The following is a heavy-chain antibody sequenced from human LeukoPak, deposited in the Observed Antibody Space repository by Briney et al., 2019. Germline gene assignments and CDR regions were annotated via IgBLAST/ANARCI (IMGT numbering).Heavy chain of an antibody. CDR2: ISGSGSGGSI. J-gene: IGHJ4*02. Sequence: PGGSLRLSCAASGFTFSSYAMSWVRQAPGKGLEWVSTISGSGSGGSIYYADSVKGRFTISRDNSKDTLDLQMNSLRAEDTAVYYCAKLLAVTNSYYFNYWGQGTLVTVSS. CDR3: AKLLAVTNSYYFNY. D-gene: IGHD6-19*01. CDR1: GFTFSSYA. V-gene: IGHV3-23*01.